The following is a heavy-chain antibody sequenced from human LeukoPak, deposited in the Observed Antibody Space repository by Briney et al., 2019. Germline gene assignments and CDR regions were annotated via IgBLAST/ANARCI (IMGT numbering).Heavy chain of an antibody. V-gene: IGHV1-69*04. CDR3: ARGYGYVWGNTYDY. Sequence: SVKVSCKASGGTFSSYAISWVRQAPGQGLEWMGRIIPIFGIANYAQKFQGRVTITADKSTSTAYMELSSLRSEDTAVYYCARGYGYVWGNTYDYWGQGTLVTVSS. D-gene: IGHD3-16*01. CDR2: IIPIFGIA. J-gene: IGHJ4*02. CDR1: GGTFSSYA.